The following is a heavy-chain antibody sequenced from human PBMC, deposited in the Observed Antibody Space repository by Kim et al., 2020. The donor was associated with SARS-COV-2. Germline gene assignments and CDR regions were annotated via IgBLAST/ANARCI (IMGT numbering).Heavy chain of an antibody. CDR2: ISAYNGNT. J-gene: IGHJ6*02. D-gene: IGHD3-10*01. Sequence: ASVKVSCKASGYTFTSYGISWVRQAPGQGLEWMGWISAYNGNTNYAQKLQGRVTMTTDTSTSTAYMELRSLRSDDTAVYYCARDGGVRGVMGGRVRGMDVWGQGTTVTVSS. CDR3: ARDGGVRGVMGGRVRGMDV. V-gene: IGHV1-18*01. CDR1: GYTFTSYG.